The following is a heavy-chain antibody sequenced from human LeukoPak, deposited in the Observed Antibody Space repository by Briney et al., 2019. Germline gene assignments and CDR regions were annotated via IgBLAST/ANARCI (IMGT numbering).Heavy chain of an antibody. CDR2: IYPGNSET. CDR3: ARGDSSTWYEY. CDR1: GYSFTNYW. D-gene: IGHD6-13*01. J-gene: IGHJ4*02. V-gene: IGHV5-51*01. Sequence: GESLKISCKASGYSFTNYWIAWVRQMPGRGLEWMGIIYPGNSETRYIPSFQCQVTISADKSISTAYLQWSSLKASDTAMYYCARGDSSTWYEYWGQGTLVTVSS.